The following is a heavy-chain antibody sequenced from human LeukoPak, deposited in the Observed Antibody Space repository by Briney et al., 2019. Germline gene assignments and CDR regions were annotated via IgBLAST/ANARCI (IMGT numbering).Heavy chain of an antibody. CDR1: GFTFSSYG. Sequence: GGSLRLSCAASGFTFSSYGMHWVRQAPGKGLEWVSAISGSGGSTYYADSVKGRFTISRDNSKNTLYLQMNSLRAEDTAVYYCAKEGSSGWYGESDYWGQGTLVTVSS. CDR2: ISGSGGST. CDR3: AKEGSSGWYGESDY. J-gene: IGHJ4*02. D-gene: IGHD6-19*01. V-gene: IGHV3-23*01.